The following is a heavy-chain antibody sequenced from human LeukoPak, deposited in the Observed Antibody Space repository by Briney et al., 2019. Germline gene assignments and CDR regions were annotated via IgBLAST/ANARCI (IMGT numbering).Heavy chain of an antibody. CDR2: MNPNSGNT. D-gene: IGHD6-13*01. CDR3: ARRDSSSYHL. CDR1: GYTFTGYY. V-gene: IGHV1-8*03. J-gene: IGHJ5*02. Sequence: ASVKVSCKACGYTFTGYYMQWVRQATGQGLEWMGWMNPNSGNTGYAQKFQGRVTITRNTSISTAYMELSSLRSEDTAVYYCARRDSSSYHLWGQGTLVTVSS.